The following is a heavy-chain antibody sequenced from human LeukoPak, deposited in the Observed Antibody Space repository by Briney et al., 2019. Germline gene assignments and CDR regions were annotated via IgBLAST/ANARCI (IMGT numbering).Heavy chain of an antibody. CDR1: GFTFSSYW. D-gene: IGHD5-18*01. Sequence: GGSLRLSCAASGFTFSSYWMHWVCQAPGKGLVWVSRINSDGGSTSYADSVKGRFTISRDNAKNTLYLQMNSLRAEDTAVYYCARDRGYSYGLQGGWFDPWGQGTLVTVSS. CDR3: ARDRGYSYGLQGGWFDP. CDR2: INSDGGST. V-gene: IGHV3-74*01. J-gene: IGHJ5*02.